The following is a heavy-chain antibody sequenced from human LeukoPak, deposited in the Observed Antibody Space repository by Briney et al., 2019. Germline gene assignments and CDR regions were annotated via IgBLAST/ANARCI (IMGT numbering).Heavy chain of an antibody. CDR3: ARDQLPVGTVVTPYYGMDV. CDR1: GFPFSSFA. CDR2: LSGDGSNT. D-gene: IGHD4-23*01. V-gene: IGHV3-23*01. Sequence: TGGSLRLSCTASGFPFSSFAMSWVRQAPGKGLEWVSGLSGDGSNTYYADSVKGRFTISRDNSKNILFLQMNSLRAEDTAVYYCARDQLPVGTVVTPYYGMDVWGQGTTVTVSS. J-gene: IGHJ6*02.